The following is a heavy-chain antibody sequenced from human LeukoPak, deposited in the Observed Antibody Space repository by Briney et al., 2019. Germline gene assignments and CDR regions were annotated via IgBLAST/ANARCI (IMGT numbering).Heavy chain of an antibody. CDR3: ARAVNLKRLLLRNGPYAFDI. V-gene: IGHV4-38-2*02. CDR2: IYHSGST. D-gene: IGHD3-22*01. J-gene: IGHJ3*02. Sequence: SETLSLTCTVSGYSISSGYYWGWIRQPPGKGLEWIGSIYHSGSTYYNPSLKSRVTISVDTSKNQFSLKLSSVTAADTAAYYCARAVNLKRLLLRNGPYAFDIWGQGTMVTVSS. CDR1: GYSISSGYY.